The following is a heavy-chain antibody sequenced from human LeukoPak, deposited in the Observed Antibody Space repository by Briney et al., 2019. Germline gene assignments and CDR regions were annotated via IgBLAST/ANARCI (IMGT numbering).Heavy chain of an antibody. D-gene: IGHD5-24*01. CDR2: IKSDGSST. CDR1: GFTFSNAW. Sequence: QSGGSLRLSCAASGFTFSNAWMTWVRQAPGQGLEWVARIKSDGSSTSYADSVKGRFTISRDNAKNTLYLQMNSLRAEDTAVYYCARDGYKPGYWGQGTLVTVSS. V-gene: IGHV3-74*01. CDR3: ARDGYKPGY. J-gene: IGHJ4*02.